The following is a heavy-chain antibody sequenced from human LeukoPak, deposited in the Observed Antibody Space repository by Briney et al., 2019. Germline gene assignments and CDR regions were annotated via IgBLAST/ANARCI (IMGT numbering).Heavy chain of an antibody. V-gene: IGHV3-15*07. CDR3: NLLPRVVRGGYQFDS. CDR2: IKSKTDGGTT. CDR1: GFTFSNAW. D-gene: IGHD3-10*01. J-gene: IGHJ4*02. Sequence: GGSLRLSCAASGFTFSNAWMNWVRQAPGKGLEWVGRIKSKTDGGTTDYAAHVKGRFTISRDDSKNTLYLQMNSLKTEDTAVYYCNLLPRVVRGGYQFDSWGQGTLVTVPS.